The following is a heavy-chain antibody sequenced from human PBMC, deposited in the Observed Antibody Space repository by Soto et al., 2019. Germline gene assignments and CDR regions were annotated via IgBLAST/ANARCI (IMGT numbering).Heavy chain of an antibody. D-gene: IGHD3-10*01. J-gene: IGHJ4*02. V-gene: IGHV1-69*04. CDR1: GDTFNFYS. Sequence: QVQLVQSGAEVKRPGSSVKVSCKASGDTFNFYSINWVRQAPGLGLEWMGRVNPILSMSNYAQRFQGRVTMAADKSTSTAYMELSGLRSEDTAIYYCATSSGSGYRAFDFWGQGGLVTVSS. CDR3: ATSSGSGYRAFDF. CDR2: VNPILSMS.